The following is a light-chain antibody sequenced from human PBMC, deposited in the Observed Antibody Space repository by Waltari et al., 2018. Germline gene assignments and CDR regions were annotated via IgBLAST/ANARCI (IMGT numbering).Light chain of an antibody. CDR1: SSNVGSHR. V-gene: IGLV1-44*01. CDR3: IAWDDSLNGAA. J-gene: IGLJ2*01. CDR2: GND. Sequence: QSVLTQPPSASGTPGQRVTISCSGSSSNVGSHRVNWYQQFPGTAPKLLIYGNDQRPSGVPDRFSGAKSGTSASRAISGLQSEDEADYYCIAWDDSLNGAAFGGGTKLTVL.